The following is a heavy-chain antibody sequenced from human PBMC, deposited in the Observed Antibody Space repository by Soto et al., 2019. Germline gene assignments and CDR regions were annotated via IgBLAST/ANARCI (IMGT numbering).Heavy chain of an antibody. CDR1: A. CDR2: IIPICGTA. D-gene: IGHD5-12*01. Sequence: ALSCVHHSNIQGPEWMGGIIPICGTANYAKKFQGRVTITADESTSTAYMELSSLRSEDTAVYYCADLPVLGYSGYSSAYWGQGT. V-gene: IGHV1-69*01. CDR3: ADLPVLGYSGYSSAY. J-gene: IGHJ4*02.